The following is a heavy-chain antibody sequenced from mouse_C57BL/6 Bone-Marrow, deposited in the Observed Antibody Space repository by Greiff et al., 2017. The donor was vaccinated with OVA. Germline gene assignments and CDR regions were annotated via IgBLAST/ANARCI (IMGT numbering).Heavy chain of an antibody. D-gene: IGHD2-5*01. V-gene: IGHV1-81*01. CDR3: ARQAKAYYSKDAMDY. Sequence: VKLQQSGAELARPGASVKLSCKASGYTFTSYGISWVKQRTGQGLEWIGEIYPRSGNTYYNEKFKGKATLTADKSSSTAYMELRSLTSEDSAVYFCARQAKAYYSKDAMDYWGQGTSVTVSS. J-gene: IGHJ4*01. CDR1: GYTFTSYG. CDR2: IYPRSGNT.